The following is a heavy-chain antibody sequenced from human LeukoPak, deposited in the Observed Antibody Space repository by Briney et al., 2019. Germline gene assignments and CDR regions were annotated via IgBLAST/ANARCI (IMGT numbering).Heavy chain of an antibody. V-gene: IGHV4-34*01. CDR2: INHSGST. CDR1: GGSFSGYY. D-gene: IGHD4-17*01. CDR3: ARLKGPSYGDYPDY. Sequence: SETLSLTCAVYGGSFSGYYWSWIRQPPGKGLEWIGEINHSGSTNYNPSLKSRVTISVDTSKNQFSLKLSSVTAADTAVYYCARLKGPSYGDYPDYWGQGTLVTVSS. J-gene: IGHJ4*02.